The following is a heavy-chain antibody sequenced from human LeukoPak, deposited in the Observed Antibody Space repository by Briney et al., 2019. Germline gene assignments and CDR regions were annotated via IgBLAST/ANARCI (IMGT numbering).Heavy chain of an antibody. CDR1: GVSISGVSISSYY. J-gene: IGHJ5*02. Sequence: SETLSLTCTVSGVSISGVSISSYYWSWIRQPAGKGLEWIGRGHTSGTTHYSPSLKSRVTMSVDTSKNQFSLRPNSVTAADTAVYYCARIITGTYFDWFDPWGQGTLVTVSS. CDR3: ARIITGTYFDWFDP. V-gene: IGHV4-4*07. D-gene: IGHD1-7*01. CDR2: GHTSGTT.